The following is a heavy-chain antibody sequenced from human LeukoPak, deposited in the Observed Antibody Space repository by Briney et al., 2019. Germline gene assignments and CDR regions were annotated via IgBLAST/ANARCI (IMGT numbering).Heavy chain of an antibody. CDR3: ARVWSGWYDY. Sequence: ASVKVSCKASGYTFTSYYMHWVRQAPGQGLEWMGIINPSGGSTSYAQKFQGRVPMTRDTSTSTVYMKLSSLRSEDTAVYYCARVWSGWYDYWGQGTLVTVSS. CDR2: INPSGGST. CDR1: GYTFTSYY. D-gene: IGHD6-19*01. J-gene: IGHJ4*02. V-gene: IGHV1-46*01.